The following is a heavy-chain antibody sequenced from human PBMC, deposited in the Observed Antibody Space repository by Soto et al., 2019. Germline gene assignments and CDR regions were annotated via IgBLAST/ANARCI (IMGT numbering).Heavy chain of an antibody. D-gene: IGHD2-2*01. CDR1: GYTFTSYG. Sequence: GASVKVSCKASGYTFTSYGISWVRQAPGQGLEWMGWISAYNGNTNYAQKLQGRVTMTTDTSTSTAYMELRSLRSDDTAVYYCARDCSSTSCYAHYYYGMDVWGQGTTVTVS. CDR2: ISAYNGNT. CDR3: ARDCSSTSCYAHYYYGMDV. J-gene: IGHJ6*02. V-gene: IGHV1-18*04.